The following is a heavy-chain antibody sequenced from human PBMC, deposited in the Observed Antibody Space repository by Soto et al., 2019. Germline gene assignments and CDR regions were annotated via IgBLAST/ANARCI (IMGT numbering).Heavy chain of an antibody. V-gene: IGHV3-30-3*01. Sequence: GGSLRLSCAASGFTFSSYAMHWVRQAPGKGLEWVAVISYDGSNKYYADSVKGRFTISRDNSKNTLYLQMNSLRAEDTAVYYCAGGYCSSTSCYPSFDYWGQGTLVTVSS. D-gene: IGHD2-2*03. CDR3: AGGYCSSTSCYPSFDY. CDR2: ISYDGSNK. J-gene: IGHJ4*02. CDR1: GFTFSSYA.